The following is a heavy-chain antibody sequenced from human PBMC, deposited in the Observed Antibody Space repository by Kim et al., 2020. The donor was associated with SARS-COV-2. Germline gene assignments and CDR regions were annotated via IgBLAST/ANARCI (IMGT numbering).Heavy chain of an antibody. D-gene: IGHD6-19*01. V-gene: IGHV4-39*01. Sequence: SETLSLTCTVSGVTISSNGYYWVWLRQPPGKGLEWIGTVDYTEGTYYNSSLKSRITMSVDTYKNQFSLKLSPVTAADTAIYYSARRGIAVAPDRWFDPWG. CDR1: GVTISSNGYY. CDR3: ARRGIAVAPDRWFDP. J-gene: IGHJ5*02. CDR2: VDYTEGT.